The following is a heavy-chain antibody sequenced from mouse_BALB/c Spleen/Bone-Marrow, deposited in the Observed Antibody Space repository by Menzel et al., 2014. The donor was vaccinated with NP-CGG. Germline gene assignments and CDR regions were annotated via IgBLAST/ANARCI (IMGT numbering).Heavy chain of an antibody. Sequence: VQLQQSGAELAKPGASVKMSCKASGYTFTSYWMHWVKQRPGQGLEWIGYINPSTGYTEYNQKFKDKATLTADKSSSPAYMQLSSLTSEDSSVYYCARRITTVDYAMDYWSQGTSVTVSS. CDR2: INPSTGYT. CDR1: GYTFTSYW. V-gene: IGHV1-7*01. J-gene: IGHJ4*01. D-gene: IGHD1-1*01. CDR3: ARRITTVDYAMDY.